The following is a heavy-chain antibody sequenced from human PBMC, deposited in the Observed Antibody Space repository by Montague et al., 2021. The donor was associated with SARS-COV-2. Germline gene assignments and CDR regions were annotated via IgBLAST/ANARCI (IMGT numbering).Heavy chain of an antibody. CDR3: ARSITMVRGVRFYYGMDV. Sequence: YLRLSCAASGFTFSSYDMHWVRQATGKGLEWVSAIGTAGDTYYPGSVKGRFTISRENAKNSLYLQMNSLRAGDTAVYYCARSITMVRGVRFYYGMDVWGQGTTVTVAS. CDR2: IGTAGDT. D-gene: IGHD3-10*01. V-gene: IGHV3-13*04. J-gene: IGHJ6*02. CDR1: GFTFSSYD.